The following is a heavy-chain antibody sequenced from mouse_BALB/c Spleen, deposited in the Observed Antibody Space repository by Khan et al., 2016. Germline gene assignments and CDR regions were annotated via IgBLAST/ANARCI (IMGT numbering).Heavy chain of an antibody. V-gene: IGHV4-1*02. CDR1: GFDFSRYW. Sequence: EVELVESGGGLVQPGGSLKLSCAASGFDFSRYWMSWVRQAPGKGLEWIGEINPDSNTINYTPSLKDKFIISRDNAKNTLYLQMSKVRSEDTALYYCARAGYYGYLVNWGQGTLVTVSA. D-gene: IGHD1-1*01. J-gene: IGHJ3*01. CDR2: INPDSNTI. CDR3: ARAGYYGYLVN.